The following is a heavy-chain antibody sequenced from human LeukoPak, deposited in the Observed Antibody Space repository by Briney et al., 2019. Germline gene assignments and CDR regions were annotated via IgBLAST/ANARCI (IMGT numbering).Heavy chain of an antibody. CDR2: ISSSSSYI. J-gene: IGHJ4*02. Sequence: PGGSLRLSCAASGFTFSSYSMNWVRQAPGKGLEWVSSISSSSSYIYYADSVKGRFTISRDNAKNSLYLQMNSLRAEDTGVYYCAIPIGLGVTTGTTGFDYWGQGTLVTVSS. CDR3: AIPIGLGVTTGTTGFDY. D-gene: IGHD1-1*01. V-gene: IGHV3-21*01. CDR1: GFTFSSYS.